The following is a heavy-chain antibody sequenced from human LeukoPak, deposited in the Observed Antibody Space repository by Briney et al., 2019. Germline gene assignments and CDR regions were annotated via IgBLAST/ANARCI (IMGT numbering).Heavy chain of an antibody. CDR3: ATRRDGYNYDAFNI. V-gene: IGHV4-34*01. D-gene: IGHD5-24*01. J-gene: IGHJ3*02. CDR2: IYYSGST. Sequence: SETLSLTCAVYGGPFSDYYWSWIRQPPGKGLEWIGSIYYSGSTYYNPSLKSRVTISVDTSKNQFSLKLSSVTAADTAVYYCATRRDGYNYDAFNIWGQGTMVTVSS. CDR1: GGPFSDYY.